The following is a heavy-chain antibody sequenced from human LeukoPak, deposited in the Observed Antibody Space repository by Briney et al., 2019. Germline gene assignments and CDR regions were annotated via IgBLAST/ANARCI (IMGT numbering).Heavy chain of an antibody. Sequence: GGSLRLSCAASGFTFSSYSMNWVRQAPGKGLVWVSRIASDGSSTTYADSVKGRFSISRDNAKNTLYLQMNSLRVEDTAVYYCARGRPHGNDYWGQGTLVTVSS. CDR3: ARGRPHGNDY. V-gene: IGHV3-74*01. D-gene: IGHD4-23*01. CDR2: IASDGSST. J-gene: IGHJ4*02. CDR1: GFTFSSYS.